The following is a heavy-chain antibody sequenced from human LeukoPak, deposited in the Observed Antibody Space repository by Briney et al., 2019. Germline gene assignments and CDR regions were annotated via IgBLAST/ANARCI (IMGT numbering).Heavy chain of an antibody. D-gene: IGHD3-16*01. J-gene: IGHJ4*02. Sequence: ASVKVSCKASGYTFTGYYMHWVRQAPGQGLEWMGWINPNSGGTNYAQKFQGRVTMTRDTSISTAYMELSSLRSEDTAVYYCAREEITFGGRFDYWGQGTLVTVSS. CDR3: AREEITFGGRFDY. CDR2: INPNSGGT. V-gene: IGHV1-2*02. CDR1: GYTFTGYY.